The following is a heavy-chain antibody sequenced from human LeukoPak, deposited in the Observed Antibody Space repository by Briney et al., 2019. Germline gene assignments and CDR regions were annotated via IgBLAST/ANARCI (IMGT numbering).Heavy chain of an antibody. J-gene: IGHJ4*02. D-gene: IGHD1-26*01. V-gene: IGHV3-49*04. CDR2: IRSKASGGT. Sequence: GGSLRLSCSGSGFSFGDYGINWVRQAPGKGLEWVGFIRSKASGGTEYGASVRGRTTISRDESKSIAYLEMDSLKTEDTAVYYGNRWHISAVSYSNVWGPGTLVTVSS. CDR3: NRWHISAVSYSNV. CDR1: GFSFGDYG.